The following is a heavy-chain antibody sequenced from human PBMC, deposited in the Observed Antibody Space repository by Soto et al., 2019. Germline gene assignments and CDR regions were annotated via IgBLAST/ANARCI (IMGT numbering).Heavy chain of an antibody. V-gene: IGHV3-33*01. CDR3: ARGGTYGYYYMEV. Sequence: GGSLRLSCAASGFTFSSYGMHWVRQAPGKGLEWVAVIWYDGSNKYYADSVKGRFTISRDNSKNTLYLQMNSLRAEDTAVYYCARGGTYGYYYMEVWGKGTTVTVSS. CDR1: GFTFSSYG. CDR2: IWYDGSNK. D-gene: IGHD3-16*01. J-gene: IGHJ6*03.